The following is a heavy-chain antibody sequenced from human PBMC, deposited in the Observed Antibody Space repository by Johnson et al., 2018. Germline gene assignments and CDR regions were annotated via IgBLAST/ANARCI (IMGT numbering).Heavy chain of an antibody. Sequence: EVQLQESGGELVQPGGSMRLSCEASGFTFPSYWLPWVRQVPGKGLVWVSCISGDGGDPRYAASVKARFTISKDNAKNTLYLQINNLRVEDTAVYYCAHDPWGLRAFEAWGQGTLVTVSS. D-gene: IGHD7-27*01. V-gene: IGHV3-74*01. CDR2: ISGDGGDP. CDR3: AHDPWGLRAFEA. CDR1: GFTFPSYW. J-gene: IGHJ3*01.